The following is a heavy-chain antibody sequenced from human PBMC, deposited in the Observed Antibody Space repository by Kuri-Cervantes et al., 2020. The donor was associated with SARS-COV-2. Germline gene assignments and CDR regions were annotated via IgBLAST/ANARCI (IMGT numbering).Heavy chain of an antibody. CDR3: AREGYCSSTSSSQGGPYAFDI. V-gene: IGHV1-8*03. J-gene: IGHJ3*02. D-gene: IGHD2-2*01. Sequence: ASVTVSCKASGYTFTSYDINWVRQATGQGLEWMGWMNPNSGNTGYAQKFQGRVTITRNTSISTAYMELSSLRSEDTAVYDCAREGYCSSTSSSQGGPYAFDIWGQGTMVTVSS. CDR2: MNPNSGNT. CDR1: GYTFTSYD.